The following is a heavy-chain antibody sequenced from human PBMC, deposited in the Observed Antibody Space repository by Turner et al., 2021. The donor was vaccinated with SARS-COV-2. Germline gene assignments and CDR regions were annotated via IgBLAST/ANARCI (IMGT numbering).Heavy chain of an antibody. CDR2: ISSGGRT. D-gene: IGHD2-2*01. Sequence: EVQLVETGGGLIQPGLSLRLSCAASGFTVSSNYMSWVRQAPGKGLEWVAVISSGGRTYYADSVKGRFTISRDNSKNTLYLQMNSLRAEDTAVYYCARGGEYQLLHYYGMDVWGQGTTVTVSS. CDR1: GFTVSSNY. V-gene: IGHV3-53*02. CDR3: ARGGEYQLLHYYGMDV. J-gene: IGHJ6*02.